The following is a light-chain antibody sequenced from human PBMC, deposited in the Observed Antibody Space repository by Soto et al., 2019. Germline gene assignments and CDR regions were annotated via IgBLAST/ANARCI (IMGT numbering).Light chain of an antibody. V-gene: IGKV1-9*01. Sequence: DIQLTQSPSFLSASVGDRVTITCRAIQGISQGISTYLAWYQHKPGKAPKLLIYDESTLQSGVPSRFSGSASRTEFTLTISSLQPEDFATYYCQQLNTYPFSFGGGTKVDI. CDR1: QGISTY. CDR3: QQLNTYPFS. CDR2: DES. J-gene: IGKJ4*01.